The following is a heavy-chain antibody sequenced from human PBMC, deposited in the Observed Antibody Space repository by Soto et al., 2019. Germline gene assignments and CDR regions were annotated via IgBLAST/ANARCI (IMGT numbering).Heavy chain of an antibody. Sequence: PGGSLRLSCAASGFTFDDYAMHWVRQAPGKGLEWVSGISWNSGSIGYADSVKGRFTISRDNAKNSLYLQMNSLRAEDTALYYCAKGPYGDYANYYYGMDVCGQGTTVTVSS. CDR2: ISWNSGSI. V-gene: IGHV3-9*01. CDR1: GFTFDDYA. CDR3: AKGPYGDYANYYYGMDV. J-gene: IGHJ6*02. D-gene: IGHD4-17*01.